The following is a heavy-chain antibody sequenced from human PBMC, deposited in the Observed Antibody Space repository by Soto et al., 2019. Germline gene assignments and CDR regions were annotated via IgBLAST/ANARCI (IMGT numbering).Heavy chain of an antibody. CDR3: ARDRYNWNKFDY. V-gene: IGHV3-33*01. CDR1: GFTFSSYG. J-gene: IGHJ4*02. CDR2: IWYDGSNK. Sequence: GVSLRLSCSASGFTFSSYGMHWVRQAPGKGLEWVAVIWYDGSNKYYADSVKGRFTISRDNSKNTLYLQMNSLRAEDTAVYYCARDRYNWNKFDYWGQGTLVIVSS. D-gene: IGHD1-20*01.